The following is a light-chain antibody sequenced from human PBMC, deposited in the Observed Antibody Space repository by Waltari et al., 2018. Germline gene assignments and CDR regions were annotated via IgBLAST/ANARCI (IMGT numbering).Light chain of an antibody. CDR2: EVS. CDR3: MQSIQLPHT. V-gene: IGKV2D-29*01. J-gene: IGKJ4*01. CDR1: QILMHSDGKTY. Sequence: DIVMTQTLLSLSVTPGQPASISCKSSQILMHSDGKTYLYWYLQKPVQPPQLLIDEVSNRFSGGPDRVSGSGSGTDVTRKISRVEAEDVGVYYCMQSIQLPHTFGGGTKVEIK.